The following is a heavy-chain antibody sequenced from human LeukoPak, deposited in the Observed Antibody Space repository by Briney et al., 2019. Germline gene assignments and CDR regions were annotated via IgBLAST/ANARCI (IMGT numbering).Heavy chain of an antibody. CDR2: INWNGGST. V-gene: IGHV3-20*01. CDR3: ARSGSYYYYYGMDV. Sequence: GGSLRLSCAASGFTFDDYGMSWVRQAPGKGQEWVSGINWNGGSTGYADSVKGRFTISRDNAKNSLYLQMNSLRAEDTALYHCARSGSYYYYYGMDVWGQGTTVTVSS. CDR1: GFTFDDYG. J-gene: IGHJ6*02. D-gene: IGHD1-26*01.